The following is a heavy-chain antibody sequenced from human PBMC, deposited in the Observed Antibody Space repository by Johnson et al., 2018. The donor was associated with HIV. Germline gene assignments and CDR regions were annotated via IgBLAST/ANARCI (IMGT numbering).Heavy chain of an antibody. V-gene: IGHV3-30*03. Sequence: QVQLVESGGGVVQPGRSLRLSCAASGFTFSSYGMHWVRQAPGKGLEWVAVISYDGSNKYYADSVKGRFTISRDNSKNTLYLQMNSLRAEDTALYYCARAYMSSGSYYDAFDIWGQGTMVIVSS. J-gene: IGHJ3*02. CDR3: ARAYMSSGSYYDAFDI. CDR1: GFTFSSYG. D-gene: IGHD1-26*01. CDR2: ISYDGSNK.